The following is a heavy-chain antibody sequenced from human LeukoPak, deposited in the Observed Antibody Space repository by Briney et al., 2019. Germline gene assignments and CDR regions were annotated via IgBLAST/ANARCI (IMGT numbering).Heavy chain of an antibody. V-gene: IGHV3-7*03. CDR3: ARELVVGPAEYFQD. Sequence: PGGSLRLSCVASGFTFRNYWMSWVRLAPGKGLEWVANTNQDGSEKYYVDSVKGRFTISRDNAKNSLYLQMNSLRAEDTAVYYCARELVVGPAEYFQDWGQGTLVTVSS. CDR2: TNQDGSEK. D-gene: IGHD2-8*02. CDR1: GFTFRNYW. J-gene: IGHJ1*01.